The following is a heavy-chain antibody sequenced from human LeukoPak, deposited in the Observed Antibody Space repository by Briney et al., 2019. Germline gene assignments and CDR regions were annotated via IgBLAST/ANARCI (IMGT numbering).Heavy chain of an antibody. CDR1: GFIFSNYG. CDR2: IQYDGSKN. J-gene: IGHJ5*02. D-gene: IGHD3-3*01. CDR3: ARDKKYYDFWSGYSKGNWFDP. Sequence: PGGSLRLSCAASGFIFSNYGVHWVRQAPGKGLEWVAAIQYDGSKNYYADSVKGRFTISRDNYRNTMYLQMNSLRVEDTAVYYCARDKKYYDFWSGYSKGNWFDPWGQGTLVTVSS. V-gene: IGHV3-33*05.